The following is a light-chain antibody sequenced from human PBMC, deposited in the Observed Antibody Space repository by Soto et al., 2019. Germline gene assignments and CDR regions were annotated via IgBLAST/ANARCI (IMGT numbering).Light chain of an antibody. V-gene: IGKV1-39*01. CDR3: QESYSTPMYT. J-gene: IGKJ2*01. Sequence: DIQMNQPPSSLSASVGDRVTITCRASQNIHTFLNWYQQKPGTATKLLIYAAYILHSGVPSRFSGGGSVTDFTLTISSLQPEDFATYYCQESYSTPMYTFGQGTKLEI. CDR2: AAY. CDR1: QNIHTF.